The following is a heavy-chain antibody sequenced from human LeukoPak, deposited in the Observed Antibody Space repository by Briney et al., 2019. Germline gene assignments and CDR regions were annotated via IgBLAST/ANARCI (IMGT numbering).Heavy chain of an antibody. D-gene: IGHD5-24*01. CDR3: ARGRDGLQRIDFDY. Sequence: GRSLRLSCAASGFTFSSYAMHWVRQAPGKGLEWVAVISYDGSNKYYADSVKGRFTISRDNSKNTLYLQMNSLRAEDTAVYYCARGRDGLQRIDFDYWGQGTLVTVSS. J-gene: IGHJ4*02. V-gene: IGHV3-30-3*01. CDR2: ISYDGSNK. CDR1: GFTFSSYA.